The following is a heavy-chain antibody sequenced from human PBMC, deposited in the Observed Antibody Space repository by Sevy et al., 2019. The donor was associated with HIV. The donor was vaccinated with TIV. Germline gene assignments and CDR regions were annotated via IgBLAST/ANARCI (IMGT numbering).Heavy chain of an antibody. J-gene: IGHJ6*02. Sequence: ASVKVSCKASGGTFSNYAISWVRQAPGQGLEWMGGFIPMFDTANYAQKFQGKVTLTADGSTTTAYMELSSLRSDDTAVYYCDGSYFDSSGYSPLYYYGMDVWGQGTTVTVSS. CDR2: FIPMFDTA. CDR3: DGSYFDSSGYSPLYYYGMDV. V-gene: IGHV1-69*13. CDR1: GGTFSNYA. D-gene: IGHD3-22*01.